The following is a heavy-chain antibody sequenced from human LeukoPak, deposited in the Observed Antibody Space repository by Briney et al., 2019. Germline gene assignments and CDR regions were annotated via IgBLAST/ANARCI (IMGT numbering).Heavy chain of an antibody. Sequence: ASVKVSCKASGGTFSSYAISWVRQAPGQGLEWMGWINPNSGGTNYAQKFQGRVTMTRDTSISTAYMELSRLRSDDTAVYYCARDPVVVPAAILDYWGQGTLVTVSS. V-gene: IGHV1-2*02. CDR2: INPNSGGT. D-gene: IGHD2-2*02. J-gene: IGHJ4*02. CDR1: GGTFSSYA. CDR3: ARDPVVVPAAILDY.